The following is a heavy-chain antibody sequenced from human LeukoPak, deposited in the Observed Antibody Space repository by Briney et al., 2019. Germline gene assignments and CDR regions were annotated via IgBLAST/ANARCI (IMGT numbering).Heavy chain of an antibody. D-gene: IGHD1-26*01. Sequence: PGRALRLSCAASGFTFSSYTMHWVRQAPGKGLEWMAVISYDGSNKYYADSVKGRFTISRDNSKNTLYLQMNSLRAEDTAVYYCARSAGGGRGSYLLYWGQGPWSPSPQ. CDR2: ISYDGSNK. CDR1: GFTFSSYT. J-gene: IGHJ4*02. CDR3: ARSAGGGRGSYLLY. V-gene: IGHV3-30-3*01.